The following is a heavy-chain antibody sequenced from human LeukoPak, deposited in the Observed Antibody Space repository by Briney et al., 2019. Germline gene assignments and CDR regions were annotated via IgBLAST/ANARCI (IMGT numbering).Heavy chain of an antibody. Sequence: GGSLRLSCAASGFTFSSYGMSWVRQAPGKGLEWVSAISGSGGSTYYADSVKGRFTISRDNSNNTLYLQMNSLRAEDTAIYYCAGGSGYYFTDYWGQGTLVTVSS. CDR3: AGGSGYYFTDY. J-gene: IGHJ4*02. CDR2: ISGSGGST. D-gene: IGHD3-22*01. CDR1: GFTFSSYG. V-gene: IGHV3-23*01.